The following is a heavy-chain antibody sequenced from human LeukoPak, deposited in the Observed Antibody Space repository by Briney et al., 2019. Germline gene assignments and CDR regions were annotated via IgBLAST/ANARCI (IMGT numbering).Heavy chain of an antibody. D-gene: IGHD6-6*01. CDR3: AKMSSSSNWFDP. Sequence: SETLSLTCTVSGGSISSYYWSWIRQPPGKGLEFIGYIYHSGTTYYHPSLKSRLTISVDGSENQLSLKLTSVTAADTAVYYCAKMSSSSNWFDPWGQGTLVTVSS. V-gene: IGHV4-59*04. J-gene: IGHJ5*02. CDR1: GGSISSYY. CDR2: IYHSGTT.